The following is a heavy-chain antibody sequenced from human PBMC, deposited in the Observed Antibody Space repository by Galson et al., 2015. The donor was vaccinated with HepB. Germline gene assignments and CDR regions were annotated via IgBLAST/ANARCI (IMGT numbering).Heavy chain of an antibody. CDR3: ARGGYSGYHFTY. D-gene: IGHD5-12*01. J-gene: IGHJ4*02. Sequence: SVKVSCKASGGTFSNYAISWVRQAPGQGLEWMGGIIPIFGIANYPQKFQDRVTITADKSTNTSYMELSSLRSKDTAVYFCARGGYSGYHFTYWGQGTLVTVSS. V-gene: IGHV1-69*10. CDR1: GGTFSNYA. CDR2: IIPIFGIA.